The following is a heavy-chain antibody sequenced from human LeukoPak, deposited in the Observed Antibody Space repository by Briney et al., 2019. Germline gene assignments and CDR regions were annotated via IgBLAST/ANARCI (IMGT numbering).Heavy chain of an antibody. D-gene: IGHD3-10*01. CDR2: ISSSGSTI. V-gene: IGHV3-48*03. CDR3: ARDYGSGSFYRWFDP. CDR1: GFTFSSYE. Sequence: GGSLRLSCAASGFTFSSYEMNWVRQAPGKGLEWVSYISSSGSTIYYADSVKGRFTISRDNAKNSLYLQMNSLTVEDTAVYYCARDYGSGSFYRWFDPWGQGTLVTVSS. J-gene: IGHJ5*02.